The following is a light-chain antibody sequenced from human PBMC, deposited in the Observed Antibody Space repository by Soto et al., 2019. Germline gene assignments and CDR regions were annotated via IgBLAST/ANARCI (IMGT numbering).Light chain of an antibody. V-gene: IGKV1-5*01. J-gene: IGKJ1*01. CDR2: DAS. Sequence: DIQMTQSPSTLSASVGDRVTITCRASQSISSWLAWYQQKPGKAPKLLIYDASSLARGVPSRFSGSGSETEFSIIISRLKPDDFATYYCQQYNSYSGALGQGTQVDIK. CDR1: QSISSW. CDR3: QQYNSYSGA.